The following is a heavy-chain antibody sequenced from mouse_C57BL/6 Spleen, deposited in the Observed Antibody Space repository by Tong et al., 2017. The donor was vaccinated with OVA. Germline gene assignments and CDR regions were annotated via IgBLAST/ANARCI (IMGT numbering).Heavy chain of an antibody. D-gene: IGHD2-5*01. CDR1: GYTFTDYE. CDR2: IDPETGGT. CDR3: ARWGSKTPFAY. J-gene: IGHJ3*01. V-gene: IGHV1-15*01. Sequence: VQLQESGAELVRPGASVTLSCKASGYTFTDYEMHWVKQTPVHGLEWIGAIDPETGGTAYNQKFKGKAILTADKSSSTAYMQLSSLTSEDSAVYFCARWGSKTPFAYWGQGTLVTVSA.